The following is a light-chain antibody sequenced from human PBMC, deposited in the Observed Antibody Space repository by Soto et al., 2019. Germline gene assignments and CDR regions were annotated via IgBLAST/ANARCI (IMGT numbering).Light chain of an antibody. J-gene: IGKJ2*01. CDR3: LQYGRSPYT. CDR1: QSVSSSY. Sequence: EMVLTQSPGTLSLSPGERVTLSCRASQSVSSSYLAWYQQKPGQAPRLLIHDTSSRATGTPDRFSGSGSATDFTLTISSLEPEDFAVYYCLQYGRSPYTFGQGTKLEI. V-gene: IGKV3-20*01. CDR2: DTS.